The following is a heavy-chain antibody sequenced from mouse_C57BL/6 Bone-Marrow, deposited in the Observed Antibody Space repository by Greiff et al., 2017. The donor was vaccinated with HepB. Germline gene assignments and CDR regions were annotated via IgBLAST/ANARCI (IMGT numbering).Heavy chain of an antibody. D-gene: IGHD2-3*01. J-gene: IGHJ1*03. CDR2: IYPRDGST. V-gene: IGHV1-85*01. Sequence: QVQLKQSGPELVKPGASVKLSCKASGYTFTSYDINWVKQRPGQGLEWIGWIYPRDGSTKYNEKFKGKATLTVDTSSSTAYMELHSLTSEDSAVYFCARCDGYYYWYFDVWGTGTTVTVSS. CDR3: ARCDGYYYWYFDV. CDR1: GYTFTSYD.